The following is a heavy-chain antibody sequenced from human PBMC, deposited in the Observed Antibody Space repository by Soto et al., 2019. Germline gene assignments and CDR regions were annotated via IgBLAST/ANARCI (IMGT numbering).Heavy chain of an antibody. V-gene: IGHV3-23*01. CDR2: ICGSGGST. CDR1: GFTFSSYA. CDR3: AKGGGYSGYGCFDY. J-gene: IGHJ4*02. D-gene: IGHD5-12*01. Sequence: EVQLLESGGGLVQPGGSLRLSCAASGFTFSSYAMSWVRQAPGKGLEWVSAICGSGGSTYYADSVKGRFTISRDNSKNSLYLQMNSLIVEYTAVYYCAKGGGYSGYGCFDYWGQGTLVTVSS.